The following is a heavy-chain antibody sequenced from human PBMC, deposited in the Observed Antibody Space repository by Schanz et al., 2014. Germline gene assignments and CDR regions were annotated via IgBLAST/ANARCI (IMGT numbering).Heavy chain of an antibody. CDR3: TRDRGALISHNDALDL. D-gene: IGHD3-16*01. Sequence: QVQLVESGGGVVQPGTSLRLSCAASGFTFRGHAMHWVRQAPGQGLEKVAVTSTDGTKTYYAASVRGRFTISRDNSKNTVYLQMNSLRSEDTAGYYCTRDRGALISHNDALDLWGQETMVSVSS. J-gene: IGHJ3*01. CDR2: TSTDGTKT. V-gene: IGHV3-30*04. CDR1: GFTFRGHA.